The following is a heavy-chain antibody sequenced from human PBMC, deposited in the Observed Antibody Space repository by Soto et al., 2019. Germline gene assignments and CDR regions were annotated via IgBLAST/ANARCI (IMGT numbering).Heavy chain of an antibody. CDR2: IIPVFGTA. Sequence: QVQLVQSGAEVKKPGSSVKVSCKASGGTFSSYAISRVRQAPGQGLECMGGIIPVFGTANYAQKFQGRVTINADESTSTVYMELSSLRSEDTAVYYCARGWNDFPHWGQGTLVTVSS. CDR1: GGTFSSYA. D-gene: IGHD1-1*01. J-gene: IGHJ1*01. V-gene: IGHV1-69*01. CDR3: ARGWNDFPH.